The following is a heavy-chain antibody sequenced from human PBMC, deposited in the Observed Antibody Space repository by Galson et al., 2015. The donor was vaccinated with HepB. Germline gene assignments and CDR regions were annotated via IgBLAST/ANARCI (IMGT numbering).Heavy chain of an antibody. J-gene: IGHJ3*02. CDR2: ISGFNGDT. V-gene: IGHV1-18*04. D-gene: IGHD3-16*02. Sequence: SVKVSCKASGYTFTSYGITWVRQAPGQGLEWMGWISGFNGDTYYAQNLQGRVTMTTDTSTSTVYMELRSLRSDDTAVYYCARGLDYVGGSYRYAFDIWGQGTMVTVSS. CDR1: GYTFTSYG. CDR3: ARGLDYVGGSYRYAFDI.